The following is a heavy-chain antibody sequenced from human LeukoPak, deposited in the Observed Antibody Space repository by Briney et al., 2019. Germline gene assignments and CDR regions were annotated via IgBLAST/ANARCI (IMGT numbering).Heavy chain of an antibody. Sequence: SETLSLTCAVYGGTFSGYYWSWIRQPPGKRLEWVGESNDSGGTNYNPSLKSRATISADKSKNQVSLRLTSVTAADTAAYYCARLSVIVGAALEYYYYYMDVWGQGTTVTVSS. D-gene: IGHD1-26*01. CDR3: ARLSVIVGAALEYYYYYMDV. V-gene: IGHV4-34*01. J-gene: IGHJ6*03. CDR1: GGTFSGYY. CDR2: SNDSGGT.